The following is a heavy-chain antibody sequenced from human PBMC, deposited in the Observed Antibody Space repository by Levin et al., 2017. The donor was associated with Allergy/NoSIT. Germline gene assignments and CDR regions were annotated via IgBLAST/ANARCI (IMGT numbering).Heavy chain of an antibody. CDR2: INPHSGVT. CDR3: ARGSSPSNLGSYGLDYFDY. CDR1: GYTFTAYY. D-gene: IGHD3-16*01. J-gene: IGHJ4*02. V-gene: IGHV1-2*02. Sequence: GASVKVSCKASGYTFTAYYMHWVRRAPGQGLEWMGWINPHSGVTNYAQKFQGRVTMTRDTSISTAYMELSRLTSDDTAVYYCARGSSPSNLGSYGLDYFDYWGQGTLVTVSS.